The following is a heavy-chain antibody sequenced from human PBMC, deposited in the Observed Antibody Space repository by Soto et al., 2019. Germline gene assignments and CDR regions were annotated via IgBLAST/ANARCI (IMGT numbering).Heavy chain of an antibody. D-gene: IGHD5-18*01. Sequence: SETLSLTCTVSGGSISSGGYYWSWIRQHPGKGLEWIGYIYYSGSTYYNPSLKSRVTISVDTSKNQFSLKLGSVPAADPAVYYCARDAAMFTDGMDVWGQGTRVTV. CDR1: GGSISSGGYY. CDR3: ARDAAMFTDGMDV. CDR2: IYYSGST. J-gene: IGHJ6*02. V-gene: IGHV4-31*03.